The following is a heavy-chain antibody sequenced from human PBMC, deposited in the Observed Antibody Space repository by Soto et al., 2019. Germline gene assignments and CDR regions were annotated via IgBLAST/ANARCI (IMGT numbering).Heavy chain of an antibody. CDR3: VRFSGIPV. J-gene: IGHJ4*02. V-gene: IGHV1-3*04. D-gene: IGHD1-1*01. CDR1: GYTFTYYA. CDR2: LNTGNGKT. Sequence: ASVKVSCKTSGYTFTYYALHWVRQAPGQGLEWMEWLNTGNGKTKYSQNFQGRLTITRDTSATTLYMELSSLRSEDTTVHYCVRFSGIPVWGQGTLVTVSS.